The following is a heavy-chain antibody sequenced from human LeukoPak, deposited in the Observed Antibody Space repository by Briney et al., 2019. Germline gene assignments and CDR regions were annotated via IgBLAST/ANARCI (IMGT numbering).Heavy chain of an antibody. CDR1: GYTFTSYG. CDR2: ISAYNGNT. Sequence: ASVEVSCKASGYTFTSYGISWVRQAPGQGLEWMGWISAYNGNTNYAQKLQGRVTMTTDTSTSTAYMELRSLRSDDTAVYYCAREGVRFYDSSGYNWFDPWGQGTLVTVSS. J-gene: IGHJ5*02. D-gene: IGHD3-22*01. CDR3: AREGVRFYDSSGYNWFDP. V-gene: IGHV1-18*01.